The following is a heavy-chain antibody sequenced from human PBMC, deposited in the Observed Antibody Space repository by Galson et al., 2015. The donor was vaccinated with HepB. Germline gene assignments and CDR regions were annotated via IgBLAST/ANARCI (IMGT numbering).Heavy chain of an antibody. CDR1: GFTFSNYD. Sequence: SLRLSCAASGFTFSNYDMHWVRQAPGKGLEWVAVISRDGTNKYYGDSVKGRFTISRDNSKNILFLHMNGLIAEDTAVYYCAKDLYDYAWGTYDYWGQGTLVAVFS. CDR3: AKDLYDYAWGTYDY. J-gene: IGHJ4*02. D-gene: IGHD3-16*01. CDR2: ISRDGTNK. V-gene: IGHV3-30*18.